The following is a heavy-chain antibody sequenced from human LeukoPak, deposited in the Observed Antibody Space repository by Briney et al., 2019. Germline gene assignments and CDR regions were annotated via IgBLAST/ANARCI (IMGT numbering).Heavy chain of an antibody. CDR2: INANTGGT. V-gene: IGHV1-2*02. D-gene: IGHD6-13*01. CDR1: GYTFTGYY. Sequence: ASVKVSCKASGYTFTGYYLHWVRQAPGQGLEWMGWINANTGGTNYAQKFQGKFTMTRDTSISTAYMELSRLRSDDTAVYYCAKSLSSSWPLDYWGQGTLVTVSS. J-gene: IGHJ4*02. CDR3: AKSLSSSWPLDY.